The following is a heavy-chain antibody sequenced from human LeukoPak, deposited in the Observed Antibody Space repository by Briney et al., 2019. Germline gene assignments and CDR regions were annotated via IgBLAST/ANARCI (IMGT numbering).Heavy chain of an antibody. CDR3: AREHYGSGSYFTFDY. Sequence: SETLSLTCTVSGGSISSGGYYWSWIRQPPGKGLEWIGYIYHSGSTYYNPSLKSRVTISVDRSKNQFSLKLSSVTAADTAVYYCAREHYGSGSYFTFDYWGQGTLVTVSS. J-gene: IGHJ4*02. D-gene: IGHD3-10*01. CDR2: IYHSGST. V-gene: IGHV4-30-2*01. CDR1: GGSISSGGYY.